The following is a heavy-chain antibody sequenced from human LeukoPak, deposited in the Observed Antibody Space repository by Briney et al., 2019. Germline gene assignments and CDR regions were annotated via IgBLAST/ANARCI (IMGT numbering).Heavy chain of an antibody. Sequence: SETLSLTCAVYGESFSGYYWSWIRQPPGKGLEWIGEINHSGSTNYNPSLKSRVTISVDTSKNQFSLKLSSVTAADTAVYYCARPYGSSASYAFDIWGQGTMVAVSS. CDR3: ARPYGSSASYAFDI. V-gene: IGHV4-34*01. J-gene: IGHJ3*02. D-gene: IGHD3-22*01. CDR2: INHSGST. CDR1: GESFSGYY.